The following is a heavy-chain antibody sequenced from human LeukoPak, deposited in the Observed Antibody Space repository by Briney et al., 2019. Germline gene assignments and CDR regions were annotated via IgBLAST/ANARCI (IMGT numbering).Heavy chain of an antibody. V-gene: IGHV4-39*07. Sequence: SETLSLTCTVSGGSISSSSYYWGWIRQPPGKGREWIGSIYYSGSTYYNPSLKSRVTISVDTSKNQFSLKLSSVTAADTAVYYCARAYKIRDIVVVPAAISWFDPWGQGTLVTVSS. CDR3: ARAYKIRDIVVVPAAISWFDP. CDR2: IYYSGST. J-gene: IGHJ5*02. CDR1: GGSISSSSYY. D-gene: IGHD2-2*01.